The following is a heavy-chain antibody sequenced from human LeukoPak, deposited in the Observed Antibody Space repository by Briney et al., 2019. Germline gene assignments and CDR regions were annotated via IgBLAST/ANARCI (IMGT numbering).Heavy chain of an antibody. CDR1: GYTFTSFD. V-gene: IGHV1-18*01. D-gene: IGHD2/OR15-2a*01. CDR2: ISVYNGDT. Sequence: GASVKVSCKASGYTFTSFDISWVRQAPGQGLEWMGWISVYNGDTNYAQKLQDRVTMTTDTSTSTAYMELRSLRSDDTAVYYWARVSRGVNICDSWGQGTLVTVSS. J-gene: IGHJ4*02. CDR3: ARVSRGVNICDS.